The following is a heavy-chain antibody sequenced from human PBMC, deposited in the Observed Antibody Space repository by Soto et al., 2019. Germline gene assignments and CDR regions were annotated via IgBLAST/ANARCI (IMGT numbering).Heavy chain of an antibody. CDR3: ARMDCSSTSCYPDI. V-gene: IGHV4-59*01. J-gene: IGHJ3*02. D-gene: IGHD2-2*01. Sequence: PSETLSLTCTVSGGSISSYYWSWIRQPPGKGLEWIGYIYYSGSTNYNPSLKSRVTISVDTSKNQFSLKLSSVTAADTAVYYCARMDCSSTSCYPDIWGQGTMVTVSS. CDR1: GGSISSYY. CDR2: IYYSGST.